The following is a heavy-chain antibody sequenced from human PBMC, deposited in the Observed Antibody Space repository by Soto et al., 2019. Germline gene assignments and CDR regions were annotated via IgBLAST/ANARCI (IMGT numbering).Heavy chain of an antibody. Sequence: SETLSLTCTVSGGSISSSSYYWGWIRQPPGKGLEWIGSIYYSGYTNYNPSLKSRVTISVDTSKNQFSLRLSSVTAADTAVYYCAMTGYYRTFDYWGQGTLVTVSS. CDR3: AMTGYYRTFDY. CDR2: IYYSGYT. J-gene: IGHJ4*02. D-gene: IGHD3-9*01. CDR1: GGSISSSSYY. V-gene: IGHV4-39*07.